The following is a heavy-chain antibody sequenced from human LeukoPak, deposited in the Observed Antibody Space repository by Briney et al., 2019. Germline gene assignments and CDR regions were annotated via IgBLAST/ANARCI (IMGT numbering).Heavy chain of an antibody. CDR1: GFTFSSNY. J-gene: IGHJ5*02. D-gene: IGHD3-10*01. CDR3: ATLMVTRYFDP. Sequence: GGSLRLSCAASGFTFSSNYMSWVRQAPGKGLEWVSVIYSGGSTYYADSVKGRFTISRDNSKNTLYLQMNSLRAEDTAVYYCATLMVTRYFDPWGQGTLVTVSS. CDR2: IYSGGST. V-gene: IGHV3-53*01.